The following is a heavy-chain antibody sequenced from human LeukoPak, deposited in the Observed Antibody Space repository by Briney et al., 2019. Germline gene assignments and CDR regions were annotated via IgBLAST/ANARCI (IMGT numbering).Heavy chain of an antibody. V-gene: IGHV3-21*04. J-gene: IGHJ4*02. Sequence: GSLRLSCAASGFTFSSYSMNWVRQAPGKGLEWVSCISSSSSYIYYADSVKGRFTISRDNAKNSLYLQMNSLRAEDTAVYYCAKEEIGMIAVAWSFDYWGQGTPVTVSS. CDR1: GFTFSSYS. D-gene: IGHD6-19*01. CDR2: ISSSSSYI. CDR3: AKEEIGMIAVAWSFDY.